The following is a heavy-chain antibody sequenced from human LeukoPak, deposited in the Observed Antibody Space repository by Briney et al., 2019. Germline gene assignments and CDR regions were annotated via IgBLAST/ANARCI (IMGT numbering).Heavy chain of an antibody. D-gene: IGHD6-6*01. Sequence: GASVKVSCKASGYTFTSYDINWVRQATGQGLEWMGWMNPSSGNTGYAQKFQGRVTMTRSTSISTAYMELSSLRSEDTAVSYCARGTELVYYYYYMDVWGKGTTVTVSS. CDR3: ARGTELVYYYYYMDV. V-gene: IGHV1-8*01. J-gene: IGHJ6*03. CDR1: GYTFTSYD. CDR2: MNPSSGNT.